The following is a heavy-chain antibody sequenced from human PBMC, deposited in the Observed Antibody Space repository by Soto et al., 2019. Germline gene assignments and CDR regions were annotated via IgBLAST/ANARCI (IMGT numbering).Heavy chain of an antibody. CDR2: IIPIFGTA. V-gene: IGHV1-69*12. CDR1: GGTFSSYA. Sequence: QVQLVQSGAEVKKPGSSVKVSCKASGGTFSSYAISWVRQAPGQGLEWMGGIIPIFGTANYAQKFQGRVTITADESTSTAYMELSSLRSEDTAVYYCARARTYGDSTIYNLFDPWGQGTLVTVSS. CDR3: ARARTYGDSTIYNLFDP. D-gene: IGHD4-17*01. J-gene: IGHJ5*02.